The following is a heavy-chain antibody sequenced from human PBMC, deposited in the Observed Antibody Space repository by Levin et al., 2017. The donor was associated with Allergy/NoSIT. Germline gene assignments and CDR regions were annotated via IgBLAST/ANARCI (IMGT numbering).Heavy chain of an antibody. V-gene: IGHV4-59*01. J-gene: IGHJ6*02. D-gene: IGHD6-13*01. CDR3: ARDRGIAAAGQYYYYYGMDV. CDR2: IYYSGST. Sequence: SETLSLTCTVSGGSISSYYWSWIRQPPGKGLEWIGYIYYSGSTNYNPSLKSRVTISVDTSKNQFSLKLSSVTAADTAVYYCARDRGIAAAGQYYYYYGMDVWGQGTTVTVSS. CDR1: GGSISSYY.